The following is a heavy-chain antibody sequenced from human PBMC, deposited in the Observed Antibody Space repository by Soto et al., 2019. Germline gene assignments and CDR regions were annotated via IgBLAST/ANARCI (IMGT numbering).Heavy chain of an antibody. V-gene: IGHV1-69*02. CDR2: IIPILGIA. J-gene: IGHJ2*01. D-gene: IGHD3-22*01. CDR3: ATPSYDSSGYYLRGAYFDL. Sequence: QVQLVQSGAEVKKPGSSVKVSCKASGGTFSSYTISWVRQAPGQGLEWMGRIIPILGIANYAQKFQGRVTITADKSTSTAYMELSSLRSEDTAVHYCATPSYDSSGYYLRGAYFDLWGRGTLVTVSS. CDR1: GGTFSSYT.